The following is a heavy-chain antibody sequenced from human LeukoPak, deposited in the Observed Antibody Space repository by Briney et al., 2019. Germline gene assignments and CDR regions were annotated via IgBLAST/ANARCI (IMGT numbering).Heavy chain of an antibody. J-gene: IGHJ5*02. D-gene: IGHD1-1*01. CDR3: ARGTGGGNWKAVVQFDP. CDR1: GYTFTSYD. CDR2: MNPNSGNT. V-gene: IGHV1-8*01. Sequence: ASVKVSCKASGYTFTSYDINWVRQATGQGLEWMGWMNPNSGNTGYAQKFQGRVTMTRNTSISTAYMELSSLRSEDTAVYYCARGTGGGNWKAVVQFDPWGQGTLVTVSS.